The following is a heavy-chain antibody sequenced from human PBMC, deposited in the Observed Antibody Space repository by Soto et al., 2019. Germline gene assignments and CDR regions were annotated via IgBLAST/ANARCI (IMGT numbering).Heavy chain of an antibody. CDR1: GFTFSNAW. Sequence: EVPVVESGGGLVQPGGSLRLSCAASGFTFSNAWMNWVRQAPGKGLEWVGRIKSKPDGETTDYAAPVNGRFTISRDDSKNTVYLRMNSLKTEDTAVYYCTTGEMTKDDYWGQGTLVTVSS. J-gene: IGHJ4*02. CDR2: IKSKPDGETT. CDR3: TTGEMTKDDY. V-gene: IGHV3-15*07.